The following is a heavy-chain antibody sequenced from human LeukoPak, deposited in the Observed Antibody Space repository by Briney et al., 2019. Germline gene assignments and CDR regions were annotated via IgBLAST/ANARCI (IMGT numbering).Heavy chain of an antibody. Sequence: GGSLRLSCAASGFTFSSYWMSWVRQAPGKGLEWVANIKQDGSEKYYVDSVKGRFTISRDNAKNSLYLQMNNLRAEDTAVYYCVRGIGDYIWGKGHYFDYWGQGILVIVSS. CDR1: GFTFSSYW. CDR3: VRGIGDYIWGKGHYFDY. J-gene: IGHJ4*02. V-gene: IGHV3-7*01. CDR2: IKQDGSEK. D-gene: IGHD3-16*01.